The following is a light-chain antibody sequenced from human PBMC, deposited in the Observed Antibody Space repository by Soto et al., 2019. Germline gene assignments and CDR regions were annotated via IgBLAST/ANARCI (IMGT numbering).Light chain of an antibody. V-gene: IGLV2-14*01. Sequence: QSALTQPASVSGSPGQSITISCTGTSSDVGGYNYVSWFQQYPGKAPKLMIYDVSTRPSGVSNRFSGSKSGNTASLTISGLQAEDEADYYCSSYTTTDTYVFGTATNLTVL. CDR2: DVS. CDR3: SSYTTTDTYV. CDR1: SSDVGGYNY. J-gene: IGLJ1*01.